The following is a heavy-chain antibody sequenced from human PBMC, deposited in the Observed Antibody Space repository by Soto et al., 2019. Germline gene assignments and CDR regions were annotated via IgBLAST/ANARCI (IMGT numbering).Heavy chain of an antibody. CDR3: ANLDDSSGYLNWFDP. J-gene: IGHJ5*02. CDR1: GFTFSSYS. Sequence: GSLRLSCAASGFTFSSYSMNWVRQAPGKGLEWVSSISSSSSYIYYADSVKGRFTISRDNAKNSLYLQMNSLRAEDTAVYYCANLDDSSGYLNWFDPWGQGTLVTVSS. V-gene: IGHV3-21*01. D-gene: IGHD3-22*01. CDR2: ISSSSSYI.